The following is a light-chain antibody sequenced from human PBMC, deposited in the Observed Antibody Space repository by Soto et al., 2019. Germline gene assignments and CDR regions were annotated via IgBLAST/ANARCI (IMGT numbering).Light chain of an antibody. CDR2: GAS. V-gene: IGKV3-20*01. CDR1: QSVSNNY. Sequence: EIVLTQSPGTLSLSPGERATLSCRASQSVSNNYLAWYQQKPGQAPRLLIYGASNRATGIPDRFSGSGSGTDFTLTISRLEPEDFPVYYCQQYGSSGTFGVGTKVEIK. J-gene: IGKJ4*02. CDR3: QQYGSSGT.